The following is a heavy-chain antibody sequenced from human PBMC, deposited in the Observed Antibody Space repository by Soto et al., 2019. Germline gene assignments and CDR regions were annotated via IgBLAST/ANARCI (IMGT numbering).Heavy chain of an antibody. D-gene: IGHD3-9*01. CDR1: GFTFSIYG. CDR3: ARDQGTILTGSLDY. J-gene: IGHJ4*02. V-gene: IGHV3-33*01. Sequence: PGGSLRLSCAASGFTFSIYGMHWLRQAPGKGLEWVAVIWYDGSNNYYADSVKGRFTISRDNSKNTLYLQMNSLRAEDTAVYYCARDQGTILTGSLDYWGQGT. CDR2: IWYDGSNN.